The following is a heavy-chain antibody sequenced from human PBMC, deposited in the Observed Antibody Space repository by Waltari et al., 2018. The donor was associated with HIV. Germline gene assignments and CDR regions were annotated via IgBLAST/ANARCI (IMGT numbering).Heavy chain of an antibody. D-gene: IGHD2-15*01. CDR3: ARDLAVVVFKASYFFDY. CDR2: IDPSGDST. Sequence: QVQLVQSGAEEKKPGASVRVSCKASGYTFTGYFIHWVRQAPGKGLEWMGIIDPSGDSTAYAQKFQGRVTMTSDTSTSSAYMERSSLTSDDTAVYYCARDLAVVVFKASYFFDYWGQGSLITVS. CDR1: GYTFTGYF. J-gene: IGHJ4*02. V-gene: IGHV1-46*01.